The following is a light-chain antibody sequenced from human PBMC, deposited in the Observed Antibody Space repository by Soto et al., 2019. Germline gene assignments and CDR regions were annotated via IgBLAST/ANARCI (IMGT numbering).Light chain of an antibody. V-gene: IGKV3-15*01. J-gene: IGKJ1*01. CDR1: QSVSSN. CDR2: GAS. Sequence: EIVMTQSPATLSVSPGERATLSCRASQSVSSNLAWYQQKPGQAPRLLIYGASTRATGIPARFSGSGSGTEVTLTISSLQSEDVAVYYCQQYNNWPQTFGQGTKVEIK. CDR3: QQYNNWPQT.